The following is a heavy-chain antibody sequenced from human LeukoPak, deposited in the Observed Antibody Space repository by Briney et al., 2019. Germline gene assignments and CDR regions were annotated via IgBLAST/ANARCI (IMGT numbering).Heavy chain of an antibody. Sequence: SETLSLTCTVSGVSISIYYGIWIRQPPGKGLEWIGYIYYSGSTNYNPSLKSRVTISVDTSKNQFSLKLSSVTAADTAVYYCARHSGTTARYGIDVWGQGTTVTVSS. V-gene: IGHV4-59*08. CDR3: ARHSGTTARYGIDV. CDR2: IYYSGST. CDR1: GVSISIYY. J-gene: IGHJ6*02. D-gene: IGHD4-11*01.